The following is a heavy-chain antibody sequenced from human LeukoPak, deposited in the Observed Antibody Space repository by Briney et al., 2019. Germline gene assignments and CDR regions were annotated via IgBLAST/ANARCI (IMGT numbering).Heavy chain of an antibody. CDR3: AKAYSSSWYSYYYYGIDV. D-gene: IGHD6-13*01. Sequence: ASVTVSCKASGYTFTSYDINWVRQATGQGLEWMGWMNPNSGNTGYAQKFQGRVTMTRNTSISTAYMELSSLRSEDTAVYYCAKAYSSSWYSYYYYGIDVWGQGTTVTVSS. CDR2: MNPNSGNT. CDR1: GYTFTSYD. V-gene: IGHV1-8*01. J-gene: IGHJ6*02.